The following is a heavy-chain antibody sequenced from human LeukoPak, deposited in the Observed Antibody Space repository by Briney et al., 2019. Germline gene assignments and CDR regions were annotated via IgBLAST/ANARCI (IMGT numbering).Heavy chain of an antibody. J-gene: IGHJ4*02. Sequence: GGSLRLSCAASGFTFSGYEMNWVRQAPGKGLEWLSYISSSGSFIYYADSVKGRFTISRDNAKNSLYLQMNSLKVEDTAIYYCARGRDCSGGSCYWDYWGQGTLVTVSS. D-gene: IGHD2-15*01. CDR2: ISSSGSFI. V-gene: IGHV3-48*03. CDR1: GFTFSGYE. CDR3: ARGRDCSGGSCYWDY.